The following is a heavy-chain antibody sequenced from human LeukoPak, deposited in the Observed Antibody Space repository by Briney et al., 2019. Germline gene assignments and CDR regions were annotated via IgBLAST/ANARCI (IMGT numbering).Heavy chain of an antibody. CDR3: ARASGKYYDYFDY. V-gene: IGHV1-69*13. J-gene: IGHJ4*02. Sequence: GASVKVSCKASGDTLNRYAISWVRQAPGQGPEWMGGIIPIFRTANYAPKFQGRVTITPDESTSTAYMELSSLRSEDTAVYYCARASGKYYDYFDYWGQGTLVIVSS. CDR1: GDTLNRYA. CDR2: IIPIFRTA. D-gene: IGHD1-26*01.